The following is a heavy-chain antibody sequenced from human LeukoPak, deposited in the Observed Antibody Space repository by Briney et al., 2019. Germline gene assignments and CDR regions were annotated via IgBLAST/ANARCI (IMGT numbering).Heavy chain of an antibody. J-gene: IGHJ4*02. CDR1: GFTFSSYG. V-gene: IGHV3-7*01. CDR3: ARHNNYGSGSYDGYFDY. D-gene: IGHD3-10*01. Sequence: GGSLRLSCAASGFTFSSYGMSWVRQPPGKGLEWVANIKQDGTEKYYVDSVKGRFTISRDNAKNSLYLQMNSLRAEDTAVYYCARHNNYGSGSYDGYFDYWGQGTLVTVSS. CDR2: IKQDGTEK.